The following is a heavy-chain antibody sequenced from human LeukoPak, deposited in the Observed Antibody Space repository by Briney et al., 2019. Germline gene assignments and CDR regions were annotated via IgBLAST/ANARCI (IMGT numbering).Heavy chain of an antibody. D-gene: IGHD3-10*01. J-gene: IGHJ4*02. CDR2: MNPNSGNT. CDR1: GYTFTSYD. Sequence: ASVKVSCKASGYTFTSYDINWVRQATGQGLEWMGWMNPNSGNTGYAQKFQGRVTMTRNTSISTAYMELSSLRSEDTAVYYCARGPVTMVRGVIIKRFDYWGQGTLVTVSS. V-gene: IGHV1-8*01. CDR3: ARGPVTMVRGVIIKRFDY.